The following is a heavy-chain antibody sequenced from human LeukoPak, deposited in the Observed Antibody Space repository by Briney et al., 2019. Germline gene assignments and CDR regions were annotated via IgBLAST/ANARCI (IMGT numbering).Heavy chain of an antibody. J-gene: IGHJ4*02. Sequence: GGSLRVSCAVPGFTFINYALSWVRQDPGKELQWVYVISGSGGSTYSTDAVKGRFTTSRANYNNTLYLQMNSLRAEDTAVYYCARHSSGWYYDYFDYWGQGTLVTVSS. CDR1: GFTFINYA. CDR2: ISGSGGST. D-gene: IGHD6-19*01. V-gene: IGHV3-23*01. CDR3: ARHSSGWYYDYFDY.